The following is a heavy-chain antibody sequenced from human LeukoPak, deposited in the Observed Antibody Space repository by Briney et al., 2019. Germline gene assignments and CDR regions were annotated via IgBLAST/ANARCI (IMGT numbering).Heavy chain of an antibody. CDR1: GGTFSSYA. V-gene: IGHV1-69*06. CDR2: IIPIFGTA. D-gene: IGHD3-10*01. Sequence: VASVKVSCKAPGGTFSSYAISWVRQAPGQGLEWMGGIIPIFGTANYAQKFQGRVTITADKSTSTAYMELSSLRSEDTAVYYCARVEKYYGSGSYSNWFDPWGQGTLVTVSS. CDR3: ARVEKYYGSGSYSNWFDP. J-gene: IGHJ5*02.